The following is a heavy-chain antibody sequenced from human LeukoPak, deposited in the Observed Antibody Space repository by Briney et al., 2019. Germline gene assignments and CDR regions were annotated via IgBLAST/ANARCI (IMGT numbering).Heavy chain of an antibody. Sequence: GGSLRLSCAASGFTFSSYTMNWVRQPPGKGLEWVSNIGTSTTTIYYADSVKGRFTISRDNAKNSLYLQMNSLRAEDTAVYYCAKGANYYGSGSPPDYWGQGTLVTVSS. V-gene: IGHV3-48*01. CDR1: GFTFSSYT. CDR2: IGTSTTTI. J-gene: IGHJ4*02. CDR3: AKGANYYGSGSPPDY. D-gene: IGHD3-10*01.